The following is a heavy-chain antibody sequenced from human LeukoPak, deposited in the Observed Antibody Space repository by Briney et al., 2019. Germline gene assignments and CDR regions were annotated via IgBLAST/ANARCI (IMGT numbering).Heavy chain of an antibody. CDR3: ARSKGRYYDSSGYHNWFDP. V-gene: IGHV1-18*01. D-gene: IGHD3-22*01. J-gene: IGHJ5*02. CDR2: ISAYNGNT. Sequence: ASVKVSCKASGYTFTSYGISWVRQAPGQGLEWMGWISAYNGNTNYAQKLQGRATMTTDTSTSTAYMELRSLRSDDTAVYYCARSKGRYYDSSGYHNWFDPWGQGTLVTVSS. CDR1: GYTFTSYG.